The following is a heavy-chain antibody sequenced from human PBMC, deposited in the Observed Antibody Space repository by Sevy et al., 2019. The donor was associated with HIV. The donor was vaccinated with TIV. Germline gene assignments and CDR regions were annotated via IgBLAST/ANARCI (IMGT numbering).Heavy chain of an antibody. Sequence: GGSLRLSCAASGFTFSSYAMSWVRQAPGKGLEWVSAIRGSGGGTYYADSVKGRFTISRDNSKNPLYLQMNSLRAEDTAVYYCAKDGAYYYDSSGYLDYWGQGTLVTVSS. CDR2: IRGSGGGT. CDR3: AKDGAYYYDSSGYLDY. D-gene: IGHD3-22*01. CDR1: GFTFSSYA. V-gene: IGHV3-23*01. J-gene: IGHJ4*02.